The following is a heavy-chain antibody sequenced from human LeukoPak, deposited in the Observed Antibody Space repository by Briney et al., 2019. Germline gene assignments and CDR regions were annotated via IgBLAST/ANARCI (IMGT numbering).Heavy chain of an antibody. CDR2: INHSGST. J-gene: IGHJ4*02. CDR1: GGSFSGYS. CDR3: AGNYLGYCRSTSCYEGNY. D-gene: IGHD2-2*01. Sequence: PSETLSLTCAVYGGSFSGYSWSWIRQPPGKGLEWIGEINHSGSTNYNPSLKSRVTISVDTSKNQFSLKLSSVTAADTAAYYCAGNYLGYCRSTSCYEGNYLGRGSLVTVCS. V-gene: IGHV4-34*01.